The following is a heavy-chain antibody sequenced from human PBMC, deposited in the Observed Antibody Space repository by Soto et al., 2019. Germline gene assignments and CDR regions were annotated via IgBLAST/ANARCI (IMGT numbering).Heavy chain of an antibody. J-gene: IGHJ4*01. CDR1: GYSFTSYW. Sequence: LKFSCKGSGYSFTSYWIGWVRQMPGKGLEWMGIIYPGDSDTRYSPSFQGQVTISADKSISTAYLHWNSLKASDTAVYYCARQSVHTPMIDFWGPGTLVTVSS. V-gene: IGHV5-51*01. D-gene: IGHD5-18*01. CDR2: IYPGDSDT. CDR3: ARQSVHTPMIDF.